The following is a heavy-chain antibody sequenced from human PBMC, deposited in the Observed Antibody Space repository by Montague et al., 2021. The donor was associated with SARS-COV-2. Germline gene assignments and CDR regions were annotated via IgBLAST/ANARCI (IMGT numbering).Heavy chain of an antibody. CDR1: GGSISSGSYY. Sequence: TLSLTCTVSGGSISSGSYYWNWIRQPAGKGLEWIGRIYTSGSTNYNPSLKSRVTISVDTSKNQFSLKLSSVTAADTAVYYCARESLHLTGYCNDYFDYWGQGTLVTVSS. CDR2: IYTSGST. V-gene: IGHV4-61*02. J-gene: IGHJ4*02. CDR3: ARESLHLTGYCNDYFDY. D-gene: IGHD3-9*01.